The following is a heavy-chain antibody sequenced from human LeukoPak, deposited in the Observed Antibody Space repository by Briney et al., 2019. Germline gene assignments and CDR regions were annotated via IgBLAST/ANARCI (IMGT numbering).Heavy chain of an antibody. Sequence: SETLSLTCRVSGASISGYYWSWIRQPPGKGLEWIGRMYYSGGTTYNPSLKSRVSISLDTSKKRFSLKLSSVTAADTAVYYCAGTGLFFDYWSQGTLVTVSS. CDR2: MYYSGGT. CDR3: AGTGLFFDY. V-gene: IGHV4-59*01. J-gene: IGHJ4*02. CDR1: GASISGYY. D-gene: IGHD7-27*01.